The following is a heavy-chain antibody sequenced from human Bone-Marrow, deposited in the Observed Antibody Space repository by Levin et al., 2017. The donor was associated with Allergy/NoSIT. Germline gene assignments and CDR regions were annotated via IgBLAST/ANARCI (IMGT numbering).Heavy chain of an antibody. CDR3: ARSVMAGGRHYYYYSMDV. D-gene: IGHD2-15*01. V-gene: IGHV1-69*13. CDR2: VVPLFITP. J-gene: IGHJ6*03. CDR1: GDTFSTHA. Sequence: SVKVSCKASGDTFSTHAINWVRQAPGQGIQWMGGVVPLFITPDYAQAFKDRLTITADEPTATVFMELTGLTSEDSGVYYCARSVMAGGRHYYYYSMDVWGTGTTVIVSS.